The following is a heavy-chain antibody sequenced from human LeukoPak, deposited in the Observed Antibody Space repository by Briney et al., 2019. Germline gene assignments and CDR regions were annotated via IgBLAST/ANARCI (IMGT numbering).Heavy chain of an antibody. CDR2: INWNGGST. V-gene: IGHV3-20*04. J-gene: IGHJ3*02. CDR3: ARESGREPRDDAFDI. D-gene: IGHD1-26*01. Sequence: GGSLRLSCAASGFTFSSYAMSWVRQAPGKGLEWVSGINWNGGSTGYADSVKGRFTISRDNAKNSLYLQMNSLRAEDTALYYCARESGREPRDDAFDIWGQGTMVTVSS. CDR1: GFTFSSYA.